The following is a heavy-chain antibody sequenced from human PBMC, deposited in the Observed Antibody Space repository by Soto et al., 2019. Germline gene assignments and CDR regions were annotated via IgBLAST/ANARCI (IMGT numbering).Heavy chain of an antibody. CDR1: GGSISSSSYY. CDR2: IYYSGST. Sequence: TLSLTCTVSGGSISSSSYYWGWTRQPPGKGLEWIGSIYYSGSTYYNPSLKSRVTISVDTSKNQFSLKLSSVTAADTAVYYCARHRGGPYGDYGAPFDYWGQGTLVTVSS. V-gene: IGHV4-39*01. J-gene: IGHJ4*02. CDR3: ARHRGGPYGDYGAPFDY. D-gene: IGHD4-17*01.